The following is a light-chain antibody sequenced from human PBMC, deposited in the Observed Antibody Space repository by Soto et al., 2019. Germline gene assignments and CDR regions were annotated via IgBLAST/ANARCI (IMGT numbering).Light chain of an antibody. CDR2: DAS. CDR1: QSVNFY. CDR3: QQYGDSPVT. V-gene: IGKV3-20*01. J-gene: IGKJ1*01. Sequence: EIVLTQSPGSLSLSPGERATLSCRASQSVNFYLAWYQQKPGQAPRLLISDASSRATDVPDRFSGSGSGTDFSLTISRLEPEDFAVYYCQQYGDSPVTFGQGTKVDNK.